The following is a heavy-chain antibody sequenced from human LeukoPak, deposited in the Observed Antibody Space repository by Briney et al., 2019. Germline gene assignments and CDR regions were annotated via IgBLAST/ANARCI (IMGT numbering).Heavy chain of an antibody. V-gene: IGHV4-39*01. CDR2: IYYSGST. CDR1: GGSTSGHY. J-gene: IGHJ4*02. CDR3: ARHQIAAGLYYFDY. Sequence: PSETLSLTCTVSGGSTSGHYWGWIRQPPGKGLEWIGSIYYSGSTYYNPSLKSRVTISVDTSKNQFSLKLSSVTAADTAVYYCARHQIAAGLYYFDYWGQGTLVTVSS. D-gene: IGHD6-13*01.